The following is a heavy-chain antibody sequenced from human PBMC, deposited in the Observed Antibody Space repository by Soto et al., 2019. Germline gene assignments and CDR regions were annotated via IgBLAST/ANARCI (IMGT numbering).Heavy chain of an antibody. CDR2: ISYDGSNK. CDR1: GFTFSSYG. CDR3: AKDQFVVVVAAPDY. D-gene: IGHD2-15*01. V-gene: IGHV3-30*18. Sequence: QVQLVESGGGVVQPGRSLRLSCAASGFTFSSYGMHWVRQPPGKGLEWVAVISYDGSNKYYADSVKGRFTISRDNSKNTLYLQMNSLRAEDTAVYYCAKDQFVVVVAAPDYWGQGTLVTVSS. J-gene: IGHJ4*02.